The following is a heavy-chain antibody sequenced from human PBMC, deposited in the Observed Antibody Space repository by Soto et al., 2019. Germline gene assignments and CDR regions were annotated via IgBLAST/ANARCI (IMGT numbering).Heavy chain of an antibody. D-gene: IGHD2-21*02. CDR3: AKDVISGDGFWLMDH. CDR2: IYGNGAGI. CDR1: GFTFSSYA. Sequence: PGASLRLSCAASGFTFSSYAMSWVRQAPGKGLEWVSGIYGNGAGIQYADSVRGRFTISRDNSKNTLYLQMNSLRAEDTAVYYCAKDVISGDGFWLMDHWGQGTLVTVSS. J-gene: IGHJ4*02. V-gene: IGHV3-23*01.